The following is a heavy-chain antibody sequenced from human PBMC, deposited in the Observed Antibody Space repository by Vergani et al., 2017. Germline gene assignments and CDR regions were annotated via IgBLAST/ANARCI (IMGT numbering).Heavy chain of an antibody. CDR1: GGSFSGYY. V-gene: IGHV4-34*01. CDR2: IYYSGST. CDR3: ARLAITIFGVASEFDP. D-gene: IGHD3-3*01. Sequence: QVQLQQWGAGLLKPSETLSLTCAVYGGSFSGYYWSWIRQPPGKGLEWIGYIYYSGSTYYNPSLKSRVTISVDTSKNQFSLKLSSVTAADTAVYYCARLAITIFGVASEFDPWGQGTLVTVSS. J-gene: IGHJ5*02.